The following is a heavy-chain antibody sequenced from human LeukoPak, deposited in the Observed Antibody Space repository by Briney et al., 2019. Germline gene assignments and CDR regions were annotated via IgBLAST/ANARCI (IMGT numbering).Heavy chain of an antibody. CDR1: GYTFTSYG. CDR2: FNPNSGGT. Sequence: ASVKVSCKASGYTFTSYGISWVRQAPGQGLEWMGWFNPNSGGTNYAQKFQGWVTMTRDTSISTAYMELSRLRSDDTAVYYCARTMVRGVPVGMDVWGQGTTVIVSS. J-gene: IGHJ6*02. CDR3: ARTMVRGVPVGMDV. V-gene: IGHV1-2*04. D-gene: IGHD3-10*01.